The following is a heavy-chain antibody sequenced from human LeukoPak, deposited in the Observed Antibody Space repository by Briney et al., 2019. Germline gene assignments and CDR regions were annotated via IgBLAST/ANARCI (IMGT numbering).Heavy chain of an antibody. Sequence: GGSLSLSCAASRFTFNSYWMNWVRQAPGKGLEWVAIIKYDGSVKYYVDSVRGRFTISRDNARNSLYLQMHSLRAEDTAVYYCAKGGGRPLGDAYDIGGQGTMVTASS. J-gene: IGHJ3*02. CDR1: RFTFNSYW. CDR2: IKYDGSVK. D-gene: IGHD1-26*01. V-gene: IGHV3-7*01. CDR3: AKGGGRPLGDAYDI.